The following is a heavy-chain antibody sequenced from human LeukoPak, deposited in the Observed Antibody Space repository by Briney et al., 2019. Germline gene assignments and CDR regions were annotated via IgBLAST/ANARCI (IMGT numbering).Heavy chain of an antibody. Sequence: SETLSLTCTVSGGSISNYYWSWIRQVPGKGLEWIGYIYYSGTTNYNPSFKSRVTISVDTSKNQFSLKLSSVTAADTAVYYCARDQGPAAMPRGFDYWGQGTLVTVSS. V-gene: IGHV4-59*01. D-gene: IGHD2-2*01. CDR3: ARDQGPAAMPRGFDY. CDR1: GGSISNYY. CDR2: IYYSGTT. J-gene: IGHJ4*02.